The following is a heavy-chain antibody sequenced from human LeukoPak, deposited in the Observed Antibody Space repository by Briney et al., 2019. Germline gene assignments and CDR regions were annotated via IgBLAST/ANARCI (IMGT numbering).Heavy chain of an antibody. D-gene: IGHD1-26*01. V-gene: IGHV3-21*01. CDR3: ARDEYSGSYCFDY. CDR1: GFTFSSYS. Sequence: PGGSLRLSCAASGFTFSSYSMNWVRQAPGKGLEWVSSISSSSSYIYYADSVKGRFTISRGNAKNSLYLQMNSLRAEDTAVHYCARDEYSGSYCFDYWGQGTLVTVSS. J-gene: IGHJ4*02. CDR2: ISSSSSYI.